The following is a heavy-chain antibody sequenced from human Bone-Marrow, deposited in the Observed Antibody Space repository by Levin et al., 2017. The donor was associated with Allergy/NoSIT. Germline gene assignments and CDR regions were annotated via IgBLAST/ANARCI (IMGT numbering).Heavy chain of an antibody. V-gene: IGHV3-23*01. CDR2: LSGSGGST. J-gene: IGHJ4*02. D-gene: IGHD3-9*01. CDR3: AKSYYDILTGFSNFEY. Sequence: HPGGSLRLSCTASGFTFSNYAMSWVRQAPGKGLEWVSGLSGSGGSTYYADSVRGRFTISRDNSKNTLYVQMNTLRAEDTAVYYCAKSYYDILTGFSNFEYWGQGTLVTVSS. CDR1: GFTFSNYA.